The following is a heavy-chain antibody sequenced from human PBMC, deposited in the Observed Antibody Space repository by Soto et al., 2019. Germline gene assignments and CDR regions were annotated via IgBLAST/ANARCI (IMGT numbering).Heavy chain of an antibody. V-gene: IGHV3-23*01. CDR3: AKGGGGSCYSGIDY. CDR2: ISGSGDGT. J-gene: IGHJ4*02. D-gene: IGHD2-15*01. Sequence: GGSLRLSCAASGFTFNTYAMSWVRQAPGKGLEWVSVISGSGDGTYYADSAKGRFTISRDGSKNTLFLQMNSLRAEDTAIYFCAKGGGGSCYSGIDYWGQGTLVTVSS. CDR1: GFTFNTYA.